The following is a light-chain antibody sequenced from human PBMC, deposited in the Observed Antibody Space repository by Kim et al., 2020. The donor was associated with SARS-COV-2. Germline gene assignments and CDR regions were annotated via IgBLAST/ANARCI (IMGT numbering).Light chain of an antibody. Sequence: VAPGKTARITCGGDSIGSKSVHWYQQKPGQAPVVVIYYDTGRPSGVPERCSGSNSGDTATLTISRVEAGDEADYYCQVWDRSTNRVFGGGTQLTVL. CDR1: SIGSKS. CDR2: YDT. V-gene: IGLV3-21*04. J-gene: IGLJ3*02. CDR3: QVWDRSTNRV.